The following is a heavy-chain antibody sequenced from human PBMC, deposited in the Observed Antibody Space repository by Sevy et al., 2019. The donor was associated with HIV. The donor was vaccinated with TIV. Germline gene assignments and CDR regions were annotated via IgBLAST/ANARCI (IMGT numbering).Heavy chain of an antibody. Sequence: GGSLRLSCAASGFTFSDYYMSWIRQAPGKGLEWVSYMSSGTSYTNYADSVKGRFTISRDNAKNSLYLQMDSLRAEDXXVXXXXXDXXXYGGQYFDYWGQGTLVTVSS. J-gene: IGHJ4*02. CDR3: XXDXXXYGGQYFDY. CDR1: GFTFSDYY. V-gene: IGHV3-11*03. CDR2: MSSGTSYT. D-gene: IGHD3-10*01.